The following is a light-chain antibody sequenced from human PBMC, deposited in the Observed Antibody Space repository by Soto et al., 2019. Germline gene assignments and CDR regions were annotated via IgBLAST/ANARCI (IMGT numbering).Light chain of an antibody. V-gene: IGKV1-27*01. J-gene: IGKJ3*01. Sequence: DIQMTQSPSSLSAFVGDRVTITCRASQGISNYLAWYQQKPGRVPTLLIYAASTLRSGVPSRCSGSGSGTDFTLTMSSLQPEDVASYYCQEYKTAPFSFGPGTKVDIK. CDR3: QEYKTAPFS. CDR1: QGISNY. CDR2: AAS.